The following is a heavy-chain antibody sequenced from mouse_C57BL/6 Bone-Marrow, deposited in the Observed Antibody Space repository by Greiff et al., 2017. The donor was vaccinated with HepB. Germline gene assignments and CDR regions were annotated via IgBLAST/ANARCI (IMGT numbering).Heavy chain of an antibody. CDR3: ARSGHGNSGAY. D-gene: IGHD2-1*01. J-gene: IGHJ3*01. CDR2: IDPSDSYT. CDR1: GYTFTSYW. Sequence: QVHVKQPGAELVMPGASVKLSCKASGYTFTSYWMHWVKQRPGQGLEWIGEIDPSDSYTNYNQKFKGKSTLTVDKSSSTAYMQLSSLTSEDSAVYYCARSGHGNSGAYWGQGTLVTVSA. V-gene: IGHV1-69*01.